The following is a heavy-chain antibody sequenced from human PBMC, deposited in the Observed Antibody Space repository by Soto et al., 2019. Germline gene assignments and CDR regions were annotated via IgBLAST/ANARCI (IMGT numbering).Heavy chain of an antibody. D-gene: IGHD1-1*01. J-gene: IGHJ4*02. CDR2: INQDGNED. Sequence: GGSLRLSCAASGFTFSSYWMNWVRQAPGKGLEWVANINQDGNEDNLLDSVKGRFTISRDNAKNSLFLQMNSLRADDTAVYYCARTGDGHHDFLDYWGQGALVTVSS. CDR1: GFTFSSYW. CDR3: ARTGDGHHDFLDY. V-gene: IGHV3-7*01.